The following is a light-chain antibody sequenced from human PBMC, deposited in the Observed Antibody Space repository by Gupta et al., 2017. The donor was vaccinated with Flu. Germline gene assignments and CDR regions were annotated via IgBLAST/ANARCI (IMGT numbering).Light chain of an antibody. CDR2: DAS. CDR3: QQDDNLPLT. V-gene: IGKV1-33*01. Sequence: PSSLSASVGDRVTITCQASQDIINYLNWYQQKPGKAPKLLIYDASNLETGVPSRFSGSGSGTDFSFTISSLQPEDTATYYCQQDDNLPLTFGGGTKVEIK. J-gene: IGKJ4*01. CDR1: QDIINY.